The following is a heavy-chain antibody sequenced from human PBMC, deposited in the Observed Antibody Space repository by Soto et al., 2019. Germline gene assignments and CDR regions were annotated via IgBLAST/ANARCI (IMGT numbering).Heavy chain of an antibody. V-gene: IGHV4-59*08. Sequence: PSETLSLTCTVSGGSTSNYYWSWIRQPPGKGLEWIGYIYYSGSTSYNPSLKSRVTISVDTSKNQFSLKLSSVTAADTAVYYCARHRAPGSWSYFDNGGQGTLVTVSS. D-gene: IGHD6-13*01. CDR3: ARHRAPGSWSYFDN. CDR1: GGSTSNYY. J-gene: IGHJ4*02. CDR2: IYYSGST.